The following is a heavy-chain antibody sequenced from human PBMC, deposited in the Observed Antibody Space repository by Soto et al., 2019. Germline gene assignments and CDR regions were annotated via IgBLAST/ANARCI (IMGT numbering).Heavy chain of an antibody. D-gene: IGHD2-21*01. CDR1: GFAFSSYG. V-gene: IGHV3-30*18. CDR2: ISYDGSNK. J-gene: IGHJ3*02. CDR3: ANYVLLGAFDI. Sequence: GGSLRLSCAASGFAFSSYGMHWVRQAPGKGLEWVAVISYDGSNKYYADSVKGRFTISRDNSKNTLYLQMNSLRAEDTAVYYCANYVLLGAFDIWGQGTMVTVSS.